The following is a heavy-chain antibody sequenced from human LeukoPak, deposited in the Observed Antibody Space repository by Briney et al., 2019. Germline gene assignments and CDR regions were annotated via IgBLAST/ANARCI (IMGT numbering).Heavy chain of an antibody. Sequence: ASVTVSCKASGGTFSSYAISWVRQAPGQGLEWMGGIIPNFGTTNYAQKFQGRVTITADESTSTAYMELSSLRSEDTAVYYCAVVVVAVSPYYYYYGMDVWGKGTTVTVSS. J-gene: IGHJ6*04. D-gene: IGHD2-15*01. CDR1: GGTFSSYA. CDR3: AVVVVAVSPYYYYYGMDV. V-gene: IGHV1-69*13. CDR2: IIPNFGTT.